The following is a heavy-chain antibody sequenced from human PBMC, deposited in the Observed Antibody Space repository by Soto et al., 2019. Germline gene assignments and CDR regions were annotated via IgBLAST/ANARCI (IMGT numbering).Heavy chain of an antibody. J-gene: IGHJ5*02. D-gene: IGHD1-1*01. V-gene: IGHV3-11*01. CDR2: ISRDGNAI. CDR3: ARGAEMSSLTKWFDP. CDR1: GFIFSDYY. Sequence: GSLRLSCAASGFIFSDYYMSLILQAPGKGLDWLAYISRDGNAIFYADSVICRFTVSRDNAKNSLFLQMDGLRAEDTAMFFCARGAEMSSLTKWFDPWGQGTLVTFSS.